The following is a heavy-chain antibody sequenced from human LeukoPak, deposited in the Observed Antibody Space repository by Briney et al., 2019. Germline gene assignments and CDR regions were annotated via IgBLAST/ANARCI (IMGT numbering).Heavy chain of an antibody. Sequence: PSETPSLTCTVSGDSVSSGKYCWSWIRQPPGKGLEWIGYIYYSGNTNYNPSLKSRVTISLDTSENQFSLRLSSVTAADTAVYYCAGIDDYNYYLYWGQGTLVTVSS. V-gene: IGHV4-61*01. CDR2: IYYSGNT. D-gene: IGHD5-24*01. J-gene: IGHJ4*02. CDR3: AGIDDYNYYLY. CDR1: GDSVSSGKYC.